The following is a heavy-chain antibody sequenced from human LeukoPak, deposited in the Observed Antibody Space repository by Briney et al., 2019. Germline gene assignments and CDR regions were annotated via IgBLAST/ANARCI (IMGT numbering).Heavy chain of an antibody. CDR1: GYTFTSYY. Sequence: GASVKVSCKASGYTFTSYYMHWVRQAPGQGLEWMGIINPSGGSTSYAQKFQGRVTMTRDMSTSTVYMELSSLRSEDTAVYYCARDRAPTLLWFGELFLDYWGQGTLVTVSS. V-gene: IGHV1-46*01. D-gene: IGHD3-10*01. CDR2: INPSGGST. CDR3: ARDRAPTLLWFGELFLDY. J-gene: IGHJ4*02.